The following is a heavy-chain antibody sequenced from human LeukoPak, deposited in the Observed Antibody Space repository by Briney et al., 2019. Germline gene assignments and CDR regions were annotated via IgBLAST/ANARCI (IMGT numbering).Heavy chain of an antibody. CDR3: ARDLNGVLMVYAEASSFDY. CDR2: ISAYNGNT. CDR1: GYTFTSYG. Sequence: ASVKVSCKASGYTFTSYGISWVRQAPGQGLEWMGWISAYNGNTNYAQKLQGRVTMTTDTSTSTAYMELRSLRSDDTAVYYCARDLNGVLMVYAEASSFDYWGQGTLVTVSS. D-gene: IGHD2-8*01. J-gene: IGHJ4*02. V-gene: IGHV1-18*01.